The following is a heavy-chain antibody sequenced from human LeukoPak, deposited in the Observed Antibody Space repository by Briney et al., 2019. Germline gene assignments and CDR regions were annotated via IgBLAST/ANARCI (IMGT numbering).Heavy chain of an antibody. D-gene: IGHD1-26*01. Sequence: GGSLRLSCAAAGFTFSNYAMTWVRQAPGKGLEWVSSISTSSSYIYYADSVKGRFTISRDNAKKSLYLQMNSLRAEDTAVYYCARAVGASEGVDYWGQGTLVTVSS. V-gene: IGHV3-21*01. CDR2: ISTSSSYI. CDR1: GFTFSNYA. J-gene: IGHJ4*02. CDR3: ARAVGASEGVDY.